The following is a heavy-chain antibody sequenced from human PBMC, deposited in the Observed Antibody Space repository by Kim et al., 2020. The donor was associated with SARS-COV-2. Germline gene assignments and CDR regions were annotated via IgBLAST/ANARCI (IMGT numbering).Heavy chain of an antibody. CDR2: IYYSGST. CDR1: GGSISSYY. CDR3: ARDSAAAGPLFDY. V-gene: IGHV4-59*01. D-gene: IGHD6-13*01. J-gene: IGHJ4*02. Sequence: SETLSLTCTVSGGSISSYYWSWIRQPPGKGLEWIGYIYYSGSTNYNPSLKSRVTISVDTSKNQFSLKLSSVTAADTAVYYCARDSAAAGPLFDYWGQGTLLTVSS.